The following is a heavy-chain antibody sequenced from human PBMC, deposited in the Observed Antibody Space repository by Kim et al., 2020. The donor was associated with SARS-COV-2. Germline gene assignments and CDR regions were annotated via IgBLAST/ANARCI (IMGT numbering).Heavy chain of an antibody. J-gene: IGHJ4*02. CDR1: GGSINSGGYY. CDR2: IYYNGNT. V-gene: IGHV4-31*03. Sequence: TLSLTCTVSGGSINSGGYYWGWIRQHPEKGLEWTGYIYYNGNTYYNPSLKSRITISIDTSKNQFSLKLSSVTAADTAVYYCARGPNFFDSWGQGTLVT. CDR3: ARGPNFFDS.